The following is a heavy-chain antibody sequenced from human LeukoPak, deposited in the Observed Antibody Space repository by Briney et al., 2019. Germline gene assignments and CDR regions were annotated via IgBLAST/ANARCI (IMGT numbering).Heavy chain of an antibody. J-gene: IGHJ4*02. CDR2: ISSSSSYI. CDR3: ARGWGIAAAVAFDY. CDR1: GFTFSSYS. V-gene: IGHV3-21*04. Sequence: PGGSLRLSCAASGFTFSSYSMNWVRQAPGKGLEWVSSISSSSSYIYHADSVKGRFTISRDNAKNSLYLQMNSLRAEDTAVYYCARGWGIAAAVAFDYWGQGTLVTVSS. D-gene: IGHD6-13*01.